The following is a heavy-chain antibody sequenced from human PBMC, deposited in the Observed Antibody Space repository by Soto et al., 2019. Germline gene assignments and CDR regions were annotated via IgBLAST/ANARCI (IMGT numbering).Heavy chain of an antibody. CDR3: AILSN. Sequence: WGSLRLSCAASGFTVISNYMNWVRQAPWKGLEWVSIIYSDGTTFYADSVKGRFTISRDNFKNTLYLQMNSLRAEDTAVYYCAILSNWGQGTLVTVSS. J-gene: IGHJ4*02. V-gene: IGHV3-53*01. CDR2: IYSDGTT. D-gene: IGHD6-6*01. CDR1: GFTVISNY.